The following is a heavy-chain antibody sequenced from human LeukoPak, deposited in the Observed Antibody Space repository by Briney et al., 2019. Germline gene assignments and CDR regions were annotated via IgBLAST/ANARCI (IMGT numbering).Heavy chain of an antibody. CDR2: INHSGST. CDR3: ARRGYYYFSLFDY. D-gene: IGHD3-22*01. V-gene: IGHV4-34*01. Sequence: SETLSLTCAVYGGSFSGYYWIWIRQPPGKGLEWIGEINHSGSTNYNPSLKSRVTISVDTSKNQFSLKLSSVTAADTAVYYCARRGYYYFSLFDYWGQGTLVTVSS. CDR1: GGSFSGYY. J-gene: IGHJ4*02.